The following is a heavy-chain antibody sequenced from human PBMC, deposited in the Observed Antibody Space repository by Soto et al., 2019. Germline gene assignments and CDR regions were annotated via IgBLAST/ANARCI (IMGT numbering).Heavy chain of an antibody. CDR1: GGTFSRYP. CDR2: IIPFFGTA. Sequence: QVQLVQSGAEVKKPGSSVKVSCEASGGTFSRYPINWVRQAPGQGLEWMGGIIPFFGTANYAQKFQGRVTITADASTSTAYMELRGLRSEDTAVYYCARVGHITNYGMAVWGQGTTVTVSS. V-gene: IGHV1-69*01. J-gene: IGHJ6*02. CDR3: ARVGHITNYGMAV. D-gene: IGHD1-26*01.